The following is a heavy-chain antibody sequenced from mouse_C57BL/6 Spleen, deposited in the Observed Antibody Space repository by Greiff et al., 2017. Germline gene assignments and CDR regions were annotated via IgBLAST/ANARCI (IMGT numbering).Heavy chain of an antibody. Sequence: EVQLQQSGPELVKPGASVKISCKASGYTFTDYYMNWVKQSHGKSLEWIGDINPNNGGTSYNQKFKGKATLTVDKSSSTAYMELRSLTSEDSAVYYCARGHYAWFAYWGQGTLVTVSA. D-gene: IGHD1-2*01. CDR2: INPNNGGT. V-gene: IGHV1-26*01. CDR1: GYTFTDYY. J-gene: IGHJ3*01. CDR3: ARGHYAWFAY.